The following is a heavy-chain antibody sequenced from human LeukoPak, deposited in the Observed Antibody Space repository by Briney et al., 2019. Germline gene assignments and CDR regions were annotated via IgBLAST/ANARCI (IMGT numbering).Heavy chain of an antibody. V-gene: IGHV1-69*01. J-gene: IGHJ6*03. CDR2: IIPIFGTA. CDR1: GGTFSSYA. CDR3: ARAVYYDSSGSRSPFYYYYYMDV. D-gene: IGHD3-22*01. Sequence: SVKVSCKASGGTFSSYAISWVRQAPGQGLEWMGGIIPIFGTANYAQKFQGRVTITADESTSTAYMELSSLRSEDTAVYYCARAVYYDSSGSRSPFYYYYYMDVWGKGTTVTISS.